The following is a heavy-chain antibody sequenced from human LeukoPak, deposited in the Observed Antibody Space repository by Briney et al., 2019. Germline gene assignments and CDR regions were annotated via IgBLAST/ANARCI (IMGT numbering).Heavy chain of an antibody. CDR2: ISGSGGST. J-gene: IGHJ4*02. Sequence: GGSLRLSCAASGFTFSSYAMSWVRQAPGKGLEWVSAISGSGGSTYYADSVKGRFTISRDNSKNTLYLQMNSLRAEDTAVYYCVKGRRITMIVVVMSSDYWGQGTLVTVSS. CDR1: GFTFSSYA. CDR3: VKGRRITMIVVVMSSDY. D-gene: IGHD3-22*01. V-gene: IGHV3-23*01.